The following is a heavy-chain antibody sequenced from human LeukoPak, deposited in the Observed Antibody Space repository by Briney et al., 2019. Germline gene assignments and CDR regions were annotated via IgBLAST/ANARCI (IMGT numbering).Heavy chain of an antibody. Sequence: GGSLRLSCAAPGFTFNNYAMHWVRQAPGKGLEWVAVISYDGSNKYYADSVKGRFTISRDNSKNTLYVQMNSLRAEDTAVYYCARPRGTGYYDGFDLWGQGTMVTVFS. CDR2: ISYDGSNK. CDR3: ARPRGTGYYDGFDL. CDR1: GFTFNNYA. D-gene: IGHD3/OR15-3a*01. J-gene: IGHJ3*01. V-gene: IGHV3-30-3*01.